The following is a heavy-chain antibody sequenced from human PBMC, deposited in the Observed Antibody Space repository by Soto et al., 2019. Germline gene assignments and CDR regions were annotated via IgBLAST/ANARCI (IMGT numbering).Heavy chain of an antibody. CDR1: SISNHC. Sequence: SISNHCCMGNRHPPGKGLEWIGYISYSGSTSYNPSLKSRLIISVDTSQNQVSLKLSSVTAADTAVYYCARHGGGNYYDSSGFFEYWGQGTLVTVSS. V-gene: IGHV4-59*08. CDR3: ARHGGGNYYDSSGFFEY. CDR2: ISYSGST. D-gene: IGHD3-22*01. J-gene: IGHJ4*02.